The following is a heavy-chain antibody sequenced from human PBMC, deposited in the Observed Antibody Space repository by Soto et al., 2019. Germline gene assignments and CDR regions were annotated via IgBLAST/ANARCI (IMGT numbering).Heavy chain of an antibody. CDR1: GFTFSSYA. CDR2: VSGSGGST. J-gene: IGHJ4*02. D-gene: IGHD3-22*01. Sequence: GGSLRLSCAASGFTFSSYAMSWVRQAPGKGLEWVSAVSGSGGSTYYADSVKGRFTISRDNSKNTLHLQMNSLRAEDTAVYYCAKVREVVVITTPFYFDYWGQGTLVTVSS. V-gene: IGHV3-23*01. CDR3: AKVREVVVITTPFYFDY.